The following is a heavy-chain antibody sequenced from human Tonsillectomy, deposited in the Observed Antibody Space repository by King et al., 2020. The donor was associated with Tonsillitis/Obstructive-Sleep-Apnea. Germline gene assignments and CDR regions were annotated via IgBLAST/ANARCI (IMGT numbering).Heavy chain of an antibody. V-gene: IGHV1-2*02. D-gene: IGHD2-15*01. Sequence: QLVQSGVEVKKPGASVKVSCKASGYTFTGYYIHWVRQAPGQGLEWMGWMNPNNGATNSEQKFKGRVTMTRDTSINTDYLEQSRLRSDDTAVYYCARGGTVPPPSHVDPWGQGTLVTASS. CDR3: ARGGTVPPPSHVDP. CDR2: MNPNNGAT. J-gene: IGHJ5*02. CDR1: GYTFTGYY.